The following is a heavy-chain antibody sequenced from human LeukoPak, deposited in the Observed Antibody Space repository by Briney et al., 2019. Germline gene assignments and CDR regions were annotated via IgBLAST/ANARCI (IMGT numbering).Heavy chain of an antibody. Sequence: ASVKVSCKASGYTFTGYYMHWVRQAPGQGLEWMGWINPNSSGTNYAQTFQGRVTMTRDKSISTAYMELSRLRSDDTAVYYCARDLIGEFNAFDIWGQGTMVTVSP. J-gene: IGHJ3*02. CDR1: GYTFTGYY. CDR2: INPNSSGT. V-gene: IGHV1-2*02. CDR3: ARDLIGEFNAFDI. D-gene: IGHD3-10*01.